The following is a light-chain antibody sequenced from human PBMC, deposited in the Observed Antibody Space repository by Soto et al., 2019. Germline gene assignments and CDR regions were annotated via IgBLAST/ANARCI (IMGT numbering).Light chain of an antibody. J-gene: IGKJ2*01. CDR1: QSVSSNY. Sequence: EMVLTQSPGTLSLSSGDRATLSCRSSQSVSSNYLAWYQQKPGQAPRLLIYGASNRATGIPDRFSGSGSGTDFTLTISRLEPEDFAVYYCQQYGSSPRTFGQGTKLETK. V-gene: IGKV3-20*01. CDR2: GAS. CDR3: QQYGSSPRT.